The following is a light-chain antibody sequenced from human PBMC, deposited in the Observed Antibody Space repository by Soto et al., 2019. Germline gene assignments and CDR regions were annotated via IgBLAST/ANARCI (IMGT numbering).Light chain of an antibody. Sequence: DIVLTQSPDSLAVSLGERATINCKSSQSVLYSSNNKNYLAWYQQKPGQPPKLLIYWASTRESGVPDRFSGCGSGTDFTLTISSLQAEDVAVYYCQQYYSTPPVTFGPGTKVDIK. CDR1: QSVLYSSNNKNY. V-gene: IGKV4-1*01. CDR2: WAS. CDR3: QQYYSTPPVT. J-gene: IGKJ3*01.